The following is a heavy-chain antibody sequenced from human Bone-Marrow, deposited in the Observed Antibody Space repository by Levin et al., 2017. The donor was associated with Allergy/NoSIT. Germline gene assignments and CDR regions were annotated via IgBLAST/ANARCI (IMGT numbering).Heavy chain of an antibody. V-gene: IGHV4-59*01. J-gene: IGHJ6*02. Sequence: SQTLSLTCSVSGDSFSSSYWTWIRQPPGKTLEWIGYIYYNGSANYNPSFKSRVAISLDTSKNQFSLKLTSVTAADTAVYYCARGQSGYYDSSGYSNFYYYFGMDVWGLGTTVTVSS. CDR3: ARGQSGYYDSSGYSNFYYYFGMDV. CDR1: GDSFSSSY. CDR2: IYYNGSA. D-gene: IGHD3-22*01.